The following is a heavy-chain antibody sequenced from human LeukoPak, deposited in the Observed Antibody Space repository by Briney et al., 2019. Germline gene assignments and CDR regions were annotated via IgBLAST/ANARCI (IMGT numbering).Heavy chain of an antibody. D-gene: IGHD3-22*01. Sequence: PGGSLRLSCAASGFTFSSYGMNWVRQAPGKGLEWVSYISSSSSTIYYADSVKGRFTISRDNAKNSLYLQMNSLRAEDMAVYYCARYYDSSGYYYFDYWGQGTLVTVSS. CDR2: ISSSSSTI. CDR3: ARYYDSSGYYYFDY. V-gene: IGHV3-48*01. J-gene: IGHJ4*02. CDR1: GFTFSSYG.